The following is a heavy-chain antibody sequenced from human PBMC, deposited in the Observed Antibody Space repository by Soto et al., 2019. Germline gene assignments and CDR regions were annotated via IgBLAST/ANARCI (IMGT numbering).Heavy chain of an antibody. CDR2: IKQDGSEK. J-gene: IGHJ5*02. CDR1: GFTFGNYW. CDR3: RREVTSDWFDL. Sequence: GRSQRLSSAASGFTFGNYWMSWVRQAPGKGLEWVANIKQDGSEKYYVDSVKGRFTISRENAKNSLYLQMNSLRAEDTVAYNCRREVTSDWFDLCAEGILVTVSS. V-gene: IGHV3-7*01.